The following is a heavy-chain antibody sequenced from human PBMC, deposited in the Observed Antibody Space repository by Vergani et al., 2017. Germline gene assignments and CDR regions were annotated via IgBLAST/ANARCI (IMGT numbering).Heavy chain of an antibody. D-gene: IGHD4-17*01. V-gene: IGHV3-30-3*01. J-gene: IGHJ6*03. CDR2: ISYDGSNK. CDR1: GFTFSSYA. Sequence: QVQLVESGGGVVQPGRSLRLSCAASGFTFSSYAMHWVRQAPGKGLEWVAVISYDGSNKYYADSVKGRFTISRDNSKNTLYLQMNSLRAEDTAVYYCARDPLDGDYYYYYMDVWGKGTTVTVSS. CDR3: ARDPLDGDYYYYYMDV.